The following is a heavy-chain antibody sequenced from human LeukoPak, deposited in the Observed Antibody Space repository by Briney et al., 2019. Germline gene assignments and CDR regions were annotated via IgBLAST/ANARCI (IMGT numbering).Heavy chain of an antibody. Sequence: GGSLRLSCAGSGFTFRDHFLDWVRQAPGKGLEGVGRSRNKAKSCATEYAAPVKGRFTISSDDSKNTLSLQMNSLKTEDTAVYYCVRVGSVAGSDYLDYWGQGTLVTVSS. CDR2: SRNKAKSCAT. CDR3: VRVGSVAGSDYLDY. CDR1: GFTFRDHF. V-gene: IGHV3-72*01. D-gene: IGHD6-19*01. J-gene: IGHJ4*02.